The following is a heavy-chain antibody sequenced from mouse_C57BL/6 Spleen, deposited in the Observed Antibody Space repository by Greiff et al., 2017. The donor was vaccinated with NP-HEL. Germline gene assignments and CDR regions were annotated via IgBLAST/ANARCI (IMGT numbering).Heavy chain of an antibody. CDR3: ARDDLGDAAVWYFDV. V-gene: IGHV1-64*01. D-gene: IGHD2-4*01. J-gene: IGHJ1*03. CDR1: GYTFTSYW. Sequence: QVQLQQSGAELVKPGASVKLSCKASGYTFTSYWMHWVKQRPGQGLEWIGMIHPNSGSTNYNEKFKSKATLTVDKSSSTAYMQLSSLTSEDSAVYYCARDDLGDAAVWYFDVWGTGTTVTVSS. CDR2: IHPNSGST.